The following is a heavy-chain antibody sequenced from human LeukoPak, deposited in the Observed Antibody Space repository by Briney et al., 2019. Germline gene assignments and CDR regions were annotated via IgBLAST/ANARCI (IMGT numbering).Heavy chain of an antibody. Sequence: PGGSLRLSCAASGFTFSSYWMSWVRQAPGKGLEWVAFIRYDGGNKYYADSVKGRFTISRDNSKNTLYLQMNSLRAEDTAVYYCARLDSSSWTRPARPDDYWGQGTLVTVSS. CDR2: IRYDGGNK. CDR1: GFTFSSYW. V-gene: IGHV3-30*02. CDR3: ARLDSSSWTRPARPDDY. J-gene: IGHJ4*02. D-gene: IGHD6-13*01.